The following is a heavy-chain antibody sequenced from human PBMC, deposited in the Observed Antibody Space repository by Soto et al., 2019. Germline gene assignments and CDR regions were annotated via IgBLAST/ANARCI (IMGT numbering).Heavy chain of an antibody. J-gene: IGHJ6*02. Sequence: PSETLSLTCAVYGRSFSGYYWSWIRQPPGKGLEWIGEINHSGSTNYNPSLKSRVTISVDTSKNQFSLKLSSVTAADTAVYYCARASERGYYYGMDVWGQGTTVTVSS. V-gene: IGHV4-34*01. CDR2: INHSGST. CDR1: GRSFSGYY. CDR3: ARASERGYYYGMDV. D-gene: IGHD1-1*01.